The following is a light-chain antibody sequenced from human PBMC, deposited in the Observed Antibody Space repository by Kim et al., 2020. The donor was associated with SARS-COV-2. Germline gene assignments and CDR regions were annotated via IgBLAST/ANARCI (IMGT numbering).Light chain of an antibody. V-gene: IGLV2-11*01. CDR1: SRDVGGYNF. Sequence: QSALTQPRSVSGSPGQSVTISCTGTSRDVGGYNFVYWYQEHPGKAPKLLIYDVNKRPSGVPDRFSGSKSGNTASLTISGLQAEDEADYYCCSYAGSYPYVFGSGTKLTVL. CDR2: DVN. J-gene: IGLJ1*01. CDR3: CSYAGSYPYV.